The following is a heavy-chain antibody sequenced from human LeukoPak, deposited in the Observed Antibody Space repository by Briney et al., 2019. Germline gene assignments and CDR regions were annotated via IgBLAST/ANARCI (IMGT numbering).Heavy chain of an antibody. V-gene: IGHV3-20*04. CDR3: ARKWLSNAIDI. D-gene: IGHD5-12*01. CDR2: INWNGGRT. Sequence: PGGSLGLSCAASGFTFDDFGMTWVRQAPGKGLEWVSGINWNGGRTGYADSVKGRFTISRDNAKKSLYLQMNSLRAEDTALYYCARKWLSNAIDIWGQGTMVTVSS. J-gene: IGHJ3*02. CDR1: GFTFDDFG.